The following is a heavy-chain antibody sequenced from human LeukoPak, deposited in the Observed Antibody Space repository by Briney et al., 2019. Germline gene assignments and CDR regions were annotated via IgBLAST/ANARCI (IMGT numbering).Heavy chain of an antibody. CDR2: INGATGNT. D-gene: IGHD2/OR15-2a*01. CDR1: GYTFTGHA. CDR3: ARSIIIVPNTSYYYYYMDV. V-gene: IGHV1-3*01. J-gene: IGHJ6*02. Sequence: ASVKVSCKAPGYTFTGHALHWVRQAPGEGLEWMAWINGATGNTEYSQKFQARVTITRDTSASTAYMELSSLSSEDTAVYYCARSIIIVPNTSYYYYYMDVWGQGTTVTVSS.